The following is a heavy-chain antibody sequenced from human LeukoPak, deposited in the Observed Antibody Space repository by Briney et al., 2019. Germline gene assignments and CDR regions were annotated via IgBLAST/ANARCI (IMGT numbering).Heavy chain of an antibody. CDR1: GFTFSTYA. CDR2: INSGGST. J-gene: IGHJ3*02. CDR3: AKDWPSEWQQLPDYDAFDI. D-gene: IGHD6-13*01. Sequence: GGSLRLPCAASGFTFSTYAMSWVRQAPGKGLEWVSAINSGGSTYYADSLKGRFTISRDNSKNTLYLQMNSLRADDTAVYYCAKDWPSEWQQLPDYDAFDIWGQGTMVTVSS. V-gene: IGHV3-23*01.